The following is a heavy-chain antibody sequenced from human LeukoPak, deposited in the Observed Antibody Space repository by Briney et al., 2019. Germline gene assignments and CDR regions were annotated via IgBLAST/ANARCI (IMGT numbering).Heavy chain of an antibody. J-gene: IGHJ5*02. CDR2: IKQDGSEK. CDR3: ARATRGFDP. V-gene: IGHV3-7*01. Sequence: GGSLRLSCAASGFTFSDYWMSWVRQAPGKGLEWVASIKQDGSEKYYVDSVKGRLTISKDNPKNSLYLQMNSLRAEDTAVYYCARATRGFDPWGQGTLVTVSP. CDR1: GFTFSDYW.